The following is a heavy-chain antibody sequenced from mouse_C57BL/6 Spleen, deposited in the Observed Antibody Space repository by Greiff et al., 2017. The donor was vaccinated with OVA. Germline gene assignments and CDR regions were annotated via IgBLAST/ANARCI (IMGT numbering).Heavy chain of an antibody. V-gene: IGHV1-64*01. J-gene: IGHJ4*01. CDR1: GYTFTSYW. Sequence: QVQLQQPGAELVKPGASVKLSCKASGYTFTSYWMHWVKQRPGQGLEWIGMIHPNSGSTNYNEKFKSKATLTVDKSSSTAYMQLSSLTSEDSAVYYCARNPYNNRENYAMDYWGQGTSVTVSS. CDR3: ARNPYNNRENYAMDY. D-gene: IGHD2-5*01. CDR2: IHPNSGST.